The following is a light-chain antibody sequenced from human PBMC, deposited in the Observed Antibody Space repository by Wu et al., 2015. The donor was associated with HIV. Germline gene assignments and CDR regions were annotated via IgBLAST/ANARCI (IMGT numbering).Light chain of an antibody. CDR3: QQYGSSPRYS. V-gene: IGKV3-20*01. J-gene: IGKJ2*03. CDR1: QTISSDM. Sequence: VLTQSPGTLSLSPGERATLSCWASQTISSDMLAWYQQKPGQAPRLLIYRSSSRATGIPDRFSGSGSGTDFTLTISRLEPEDFAVYYCQQYGSSPRYSFGQGTKVEIK. CDR2: RSS.